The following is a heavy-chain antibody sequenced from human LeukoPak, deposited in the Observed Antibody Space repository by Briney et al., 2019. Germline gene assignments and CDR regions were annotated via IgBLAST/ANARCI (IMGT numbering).Heavy chain of an antibody. CDR1: GYTFTSYG. Sequence: ASVKVSCKASGYTFTSYGISWVRQAPGQGLEWMGWISAYNGNTNYAQKLQGRVTMTTDTSTSTAYMELRSLRSDDTAVYYCARGSPFYYDSSGYYPYWGQGTLVTVSS. CDR3: ARGSPFYYDSSGYYPY. J-gene: IGHJ4*02. CDR2: ISAYNGNT. V-gene: IGHV1-18*01. D-gene: IGHD3-22*01.